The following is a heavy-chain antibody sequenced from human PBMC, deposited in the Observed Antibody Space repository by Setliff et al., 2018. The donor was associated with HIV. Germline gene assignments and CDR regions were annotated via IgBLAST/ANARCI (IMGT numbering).Heavy chain of an antibody. CDR3: ASQTGGRRAFEI. CDR2: ISYNSGNT. J-gene: IGHJ3*02. Sequence: ASVKVSCKASGYTSNNYGISWVRQAPGQGLEWMGWISYNSGNTHYSQRLQDRGTMTIDTLTGTVYMELTSLRSDDPAVYYCASQTGGRRAFEIWGQGTVVTVSS. D-gene: IGHD3-16*01. V-gene: IGHV1-18*01. CDR1: GYTSNNYG.